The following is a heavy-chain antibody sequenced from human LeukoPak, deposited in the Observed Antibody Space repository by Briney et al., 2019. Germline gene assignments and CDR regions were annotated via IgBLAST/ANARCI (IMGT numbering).Heavy chain of an antibody. D-gene: IGHD2-2*02. CDR1: GFSFSGYW. CDR2: ISYDGSNK. Sequence: GGSLRLSCVASGFSFSGYWMSWVRQAPGKGLEWVAVISYDGSNKYYADSVKGRFTVSRDNSKNTLYLQMNSLRAEDTAVYYCAGCSSTSCYSGLYGMDVWGQGTTVTVSS. V-gene: IGHV3-30-3*01. CDR3: AGCSSTSCYSGLYGMDV. J-gene: IGHJ6*02.